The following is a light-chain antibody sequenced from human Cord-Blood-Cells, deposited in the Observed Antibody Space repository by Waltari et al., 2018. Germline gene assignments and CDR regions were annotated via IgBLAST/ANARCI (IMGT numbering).Light chain of an antibody. CDR3: QQLNSYPPYT. J-gene: IGKJ2*01. Sequence: DIQLTQSPSFLSASVGDRVTITCRASQGISSYLAWYQQKPGKAPELLIYAASTLQSGVPSRFSGSGSGTEFTLTISSLQPEDFATYYGQQLNSYPPYTFGQGTKLEIK. V-gene: IGKV1-9*01. CDR1: QGISSY. CDR2: AAS.